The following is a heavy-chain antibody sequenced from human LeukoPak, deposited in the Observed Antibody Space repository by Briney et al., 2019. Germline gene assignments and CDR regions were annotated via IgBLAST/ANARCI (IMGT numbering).Heavy chain of an antibody. CDR3: AGGPVTTFF. Sequence: PSETLSLTCSVSGDSISGHYWSWIRQPAGKGLEWVGRIHSSGSTNYNPSLKSRATLSVDTSNNQFSLRVNSVTAADTAVYYCAGGPVTTFFWGQGALVTVSS. V-gene: IGHV4-4*07. CDR2: IHSSGST. D-gene: IGHD4-17*01. J-gene: IGHJ4*02. CDR1: GDSISGHY.